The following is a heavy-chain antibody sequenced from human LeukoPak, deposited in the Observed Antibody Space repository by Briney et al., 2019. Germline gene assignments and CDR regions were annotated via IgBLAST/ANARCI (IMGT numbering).Heavy chain of an antibody. CDR1: GFTFSSYA. Sequence: GGSLRLSCAASGFTFSSYAMSWVRQAPGKGLEWVSGISWNSGSIGYADSVKGRFTISRDNAKNSLYLQMNSLRAEDTALYYCAKGDYGDYASSLDYWGQGTLVTVSS. J-gene: IGHJ4*02. CDR2: ISWNSGSI. D-gene: IGHD4-17*01. CDR3: AKGDYGDYASSLDY. V-gene: IGHV3-9*01.